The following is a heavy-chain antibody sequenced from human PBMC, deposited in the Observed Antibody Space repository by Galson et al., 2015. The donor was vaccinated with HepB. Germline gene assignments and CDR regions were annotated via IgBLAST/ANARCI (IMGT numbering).Heavy chain of an antibody. CDR1: GFTVSSNY. V-gene: IGHV3-53*01. Sequence: SLRLSCAASGFTVSSNYMSWVRQAPGKGLEWVSVIYRDGSTYYADSVKGRFTISRDNSKNTLYLQMNSLRAEDAAVYYCARGGIAAAGPFDYWGQGTLVTVSS. CDR2: IYRDGST. CDR3: ARGGIAAAGPFDY. J-gene: IGHJ4*02. D-gene: IGHD6-13*01.